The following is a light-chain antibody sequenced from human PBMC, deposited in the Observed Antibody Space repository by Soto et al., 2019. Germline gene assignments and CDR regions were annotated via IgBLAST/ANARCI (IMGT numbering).Light chain of an antibody. Sequence: DIQMTQSPSSLSASVGDSVTITCRASQSISSFLNWYQHKPGKAPKVLIYGASRLQSGVPTRFSGSGSGTDFTLTIGSLHPEDFATYFCQQSYSTPPTFGQGTRVEIK. V-gene: IGKV1-39*01. CDR2: GAS. CDR3: QQSYSTPPT. CDR1: QSISSF. J-gene: IGKJ1*01.